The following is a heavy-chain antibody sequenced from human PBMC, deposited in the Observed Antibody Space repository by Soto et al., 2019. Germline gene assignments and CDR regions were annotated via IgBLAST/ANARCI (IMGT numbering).Heavy chain of an antibody. J-gene: IGHJ4*02. CDR2: ISWNSGSI. CDR3: AKAGFWSGYYSLVDY. Sequence: GGSLRLSCAASGFTFDDYAMHWVRQAPGKGLEWVSGISWNSGSIGYADSVKGRFTISRDNAKNSLYLQMNSLRAEDTALFFCAKAGFWSGYYSLVDYWGQGTLVTVSS. D-gene: IGHD3-3*01. CDR1: GFTFDDYA. V-gene: IGHV3-9*01.